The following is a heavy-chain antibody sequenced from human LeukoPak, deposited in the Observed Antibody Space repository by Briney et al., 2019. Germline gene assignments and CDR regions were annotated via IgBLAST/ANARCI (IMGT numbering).Heavy chain of an antibody. D-gene: IGHD1-26*01. Sequence: SETLSLTCTVSGGSISSHYWSWIRQPPGKGLEWIGYIYYSGSTNYNASLKSRVTISVDTSKNQFSLKLSSVTAADTAVYYCARDFSGSYYFDYWGQGTLVTVSS. CDR1: GGSISSHY. J-gene: IGHJ4*02. CDR2: IYYSGST. CDR3: ARDFSGSYYFDY. V-gene: IGHV4-59*11.